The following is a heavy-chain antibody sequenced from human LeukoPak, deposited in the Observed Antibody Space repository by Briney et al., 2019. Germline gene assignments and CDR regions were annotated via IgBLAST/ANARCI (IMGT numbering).Heavy chain of an antibody. J-gene: IGHJ4*02. Sequence: SETLSLTCAVSGGSISSSNWWSWVRQSPGKGLEWIGEIYHSGGTNYNPSLKSRVTISVDKSKNQFFLKLSSVTAADTAVYYCATDIAAAGTERGPFDYWGQGTLVTVSS. V-gene: IGHV4-4*02. CDR3: ATDIAAAGTERGPFDY. CDR2: IYHSGGT. CDR1: GGSISSSNW. D-gene: IGHD6-13*01.